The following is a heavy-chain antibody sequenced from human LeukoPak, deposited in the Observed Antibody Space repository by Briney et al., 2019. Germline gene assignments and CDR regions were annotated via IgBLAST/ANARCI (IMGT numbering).Heavy chain of an antibody. CDR1: GFTVSSNY. J-gene: IGHJ4*02. CDR2: IYSGGST. Sequence: GGSLRLSCAASGFTVSSNYMSWVRQAPGKGLEWVSVIYSGGSTYYADSVKGRFTISRDNSKNTLYLQMNSLRAEDTAVYYCAKGSSGWRSDYWGQGTLVTVSS. CDR3: AKGSSGWRSDY. V-gene: IGHV3-53*01. D-gene: IGHD6-19*01.